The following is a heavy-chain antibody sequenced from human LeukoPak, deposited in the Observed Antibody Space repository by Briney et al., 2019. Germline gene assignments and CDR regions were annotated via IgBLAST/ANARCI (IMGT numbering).Heavy chain of an antibody. CDR3: ARGEYYYDGGY. CDR1: GFTISSYW. J-gene: IGHJ4*02. Sequence: GGSLRLSCTVSGFTISSYWMSWVRQAPGKGLEWVANIKEDGSEKNYVDSVKGRFTISRDNAKNSLYLQMNSLRAEDTAVYYCARGEYYYDGGYWGQGTLVTVSS. V-gene: IGHV3-7*05. CDR2: IKEDGSEK. D-gene: IGHD3-22*01.